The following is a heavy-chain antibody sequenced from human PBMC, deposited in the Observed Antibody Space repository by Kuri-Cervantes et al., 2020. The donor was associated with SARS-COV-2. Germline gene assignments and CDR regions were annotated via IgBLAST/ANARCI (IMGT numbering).Heavy chain of an antibody. CDR2: INSDGSST. D-gene: IGHD3-3*01. CDR3: ARDRYDFWSGLGYYYYGTDV. CDR1: GFTFSSYW. J-gene: IGHJ6*02. V-gene: IGHV3-74*01. Sequence: GESLKISCAASGFTFSSYWMHWVRQAPGKGLVWVSRINSDGSSTSYADSVKGRFAISRDNAKNTLYLQMNSLRAEDTAVYYCARDRYDFWSGLGYYYYGTDVWGQGTTVTVSS.